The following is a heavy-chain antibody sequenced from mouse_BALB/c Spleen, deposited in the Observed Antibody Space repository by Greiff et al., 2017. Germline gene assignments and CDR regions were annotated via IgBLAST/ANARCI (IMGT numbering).Heavy chain of an antibody. V-gene: IGHV5-6-4*01. CDR2: ISSGGSYT. D-gene: IGHD2-4*01. CDR1: GFTFSSYT. CDR3: TREGVRDYDPHYYAMDY. Sequence: EVQVVESGGGLVKPGGSLKLSCAASGFTFSSYTMSWVRQTPEKRLEWVATISSGGSYTYYPDSVKGRFTISRDNAKNTLYLQMSSLKSEDTAMYYCTREGVRDYDPHYYAMDYWGQGTSVTVSS. J-gene: IGHJ4*01.